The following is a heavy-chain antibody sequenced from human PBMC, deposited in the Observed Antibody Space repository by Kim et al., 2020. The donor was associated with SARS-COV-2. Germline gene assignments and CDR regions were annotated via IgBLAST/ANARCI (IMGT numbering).Heavy chain of an antibody. CDR1: GFSLSTSGVC. CDR2: IYWDDDK. V-gene: IGHV2-5*02. J-gene: IGHJ4*02. D-gene: IGHD2-15*01. CDR3: AHDVVVAATRTDYFDY. Sequence: SGPTLVKPTQTLTLTCTFSGFSLSTSGVCVGWIRQPPGKALEWLALIYWDDDKRYSPSLKSRLTITKDTSKNQVVLTMTNMDPVDTATYYCAHDVVVAATRTDYFDYWGQGTLVTVSS.